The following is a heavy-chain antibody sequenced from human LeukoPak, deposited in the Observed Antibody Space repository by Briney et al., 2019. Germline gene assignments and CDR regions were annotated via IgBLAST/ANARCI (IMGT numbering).Heavy chain of an antibody. CDR1: GGSVSSGSYY. Sequence: SETLSLTCTVSGGSVSSGSYYWSWIRQPPGKGLEWIGSIYHSGSTYYNPSLKSRVTISVDTSKNQFSLKLSSVTAANTAVYYCARYLGSSKFDYWGQGTLVTVSS. V-gene: IGHV4-39*07. D-gene: IGHD6-13*01. J-gene: IGHJ4*02. CDR3: ARYLGSSKFDY. CDR2: IYHSGST.